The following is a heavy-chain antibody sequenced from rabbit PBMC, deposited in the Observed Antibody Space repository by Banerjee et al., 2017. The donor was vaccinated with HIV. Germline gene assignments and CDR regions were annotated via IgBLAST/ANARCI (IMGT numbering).Heavy chain of an antibody. V-gene: IGHV1S40*01. CDR2: IDTGRSGST. D-gene: IGHD1-1*01. CDR3: ARGGSGVNRDRSNL. Sequence: QSLEESGGDLVKPGASLTLTCTASGFSFSSSYYMCWVRQAPGKGLEWIGCIDTGRSGSTYYANWAKGRFTISKTSSTTVTLQMTSLTAADTATYFCARGGSGVNRDRSNLWGPGTLVTVS. J-gene: IGHJ4*01. CDR1: GFSFSSSYY.